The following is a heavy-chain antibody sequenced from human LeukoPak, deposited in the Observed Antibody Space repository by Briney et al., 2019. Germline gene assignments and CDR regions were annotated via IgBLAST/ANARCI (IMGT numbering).Heavy chain of an antibody. CDR3: ARFLYGDYAFDY. CDR2: IYASGST. V-gene: IGHV4-61*08. CDR1: GGSISSGDYY. J-gene: IGHJ4*02. D-gene: IGHD4-17*01. Sequence: SETLSLTCTVSGGSISSGDYYWSWIRQPPGKGLEWIGRIYASGSTNYNPSLKSRVTMSIDASKNQFSLKLSSVTAADTAVYYCARFLYGDYAFDYWGQGTLVTVSS.